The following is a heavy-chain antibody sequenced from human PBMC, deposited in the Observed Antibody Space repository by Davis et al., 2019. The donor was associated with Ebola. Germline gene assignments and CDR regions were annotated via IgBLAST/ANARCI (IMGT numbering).Heavy chain of an antibody. CDR3: ARASDYDFWSGLDY. Sequence: GESLKISCAASGFTFNKYGMHWVRQAPGKGLEWVAVISYDGSNKYYTDSVKGRFTISRDNSKNTLYLQMNSLRAEDTAVYYCARASDYDFWSGLDYWGQGTLVTVSS. J-gene: IGHJ4*02. V-gene: IGHV3-30*03. CDR2: ISYDGSNK. CDR1: GFTFNKYG. D-gene: IGHD3-3*01.